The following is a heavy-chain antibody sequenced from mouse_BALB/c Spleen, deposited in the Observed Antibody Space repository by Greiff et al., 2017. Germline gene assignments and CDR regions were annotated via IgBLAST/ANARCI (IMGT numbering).Heavy chain of an antibody. CDR2: IYPGDGDT. CDR1: GYTFTSYW. CDR3: ARYPSFAY. Sequence: VQLQQSGAELARPGASVKLSCKASGYTFTSYWMQWVKQRPGQGLEWIGAIYPGDGDTRYTQKFKGKATLTADKSSSTAYMQLSSLASEDSAVYYCARYPSFAYWGQGTLVTVSA. V-gene: IGHV1-87*01. J-gene: IGHJ3*01.